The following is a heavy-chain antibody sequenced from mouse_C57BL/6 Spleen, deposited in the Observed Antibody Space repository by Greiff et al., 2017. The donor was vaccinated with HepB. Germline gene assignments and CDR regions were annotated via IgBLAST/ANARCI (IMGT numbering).Heavy chain of an antibody. Sequence: QVQLKQSGPGLVQPSQSLSITCTVSGFSLTSYGVHWVRQSPGKGLEWLGVIWSGGSTDYNAAFISRLSIRKDNSKSQVFFKMNSLQADDTAIYYCATPLTGSLMDYWGQGTSVTVSS. V-gene: IGHV2-2*01. CDR2: IWSGGST. CDR1: GFSLTSYG. D-gene: IGHD4-1*01. CDR3: ATPLTGSLMDY. J-gene: IGHJ4*01.